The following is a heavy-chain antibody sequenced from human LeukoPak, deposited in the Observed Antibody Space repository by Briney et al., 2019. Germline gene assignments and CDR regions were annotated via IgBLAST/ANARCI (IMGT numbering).Heavy chain of an antibody. Sequence: GGSLRLSCAASGFTFSNAWMSWVRQAPGKGLEWVGRIKSKTDGGITDYAAPVKGIFTISRDDSRNTLYLQMNSLKTEDTAVYYCTTGRDYYDSSGYYSSYDYWGQGTLVTVSS. J-gene: IGHJ4*02. CDR1: GFTFSNAW. CDR2: IKSKTDGGIT. V-gene: IGHV3-15*01. D-gene: IGHD3-22*01. CDR3: TTGRDYYDSSGYYSSYDY.